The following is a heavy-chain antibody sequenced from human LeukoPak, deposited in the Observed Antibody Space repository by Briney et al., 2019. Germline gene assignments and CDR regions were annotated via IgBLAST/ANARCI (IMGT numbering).Heavy chain of an antibody. CDR2: ISYDGSNK. D-gene: IGHD3-9*01. J-gene: IGHJ6*02. V-gene: IGHV3-30-3*01. Sequence: GGSLRLSCAASGFTFSSYAMHWVRQAPGKGLEWVAVISYDGSNKYYADSVKGRFTISRDNSKNMLYLQMNSLRAEDTAVYYCARASDILTGYYAGDYYYGMYVWGQGTTVTVSS. CDR3: ARASDILTGYYAGDYYYGMYV. CDR1: GFTFSSYA.